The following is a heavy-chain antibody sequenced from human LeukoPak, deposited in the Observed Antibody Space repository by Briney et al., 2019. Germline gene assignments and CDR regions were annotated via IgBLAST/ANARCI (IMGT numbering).Heavy chain of an antibody. D-gene: IGHD2-21*02. V-gene: IGHV4-59*01. Sequence: SETLSLTRTVSGGSISSYYWSWIRQPPGKGLEWIGYIYYSGSTNYNPSLKSRVTISVDTSKNQFSLKLSSVTAADTAVYYCAGGVTTRGLDYWGQGTLVTVSS. CDR3: AGGVTTRGLDY. CDR1: GGSISSYY. CDR2: IYYSGST. J-gene: IGHJ4*02.